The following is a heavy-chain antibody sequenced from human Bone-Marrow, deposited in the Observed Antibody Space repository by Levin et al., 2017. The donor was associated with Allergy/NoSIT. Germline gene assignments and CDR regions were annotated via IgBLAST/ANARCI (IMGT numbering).Heavy chain of an antibody. Sequence: GGSLRLSCKASGYTFTSYYMHWVRQAPGHGLEWMGIINPSGGSTSYAQKFQGRVTMTRDTSTSTVYMELSSLRSEDTAVYYCARRGGYKRLGYYYYGMDVWGQGTTVTVSS. V-gene: IGHV1-46*01. J-gene: IGHJ6*02. CDR2: INPSGGST. D-gene: IGHD5-24*01. CDR1: GYTFTSYY. CDR3: ARRGGYKRLGYYYYGMDV.